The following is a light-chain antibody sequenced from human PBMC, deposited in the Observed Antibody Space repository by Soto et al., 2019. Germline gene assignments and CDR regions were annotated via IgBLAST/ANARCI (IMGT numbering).Light chain of an antibody. V-gene: IGKV3-20*01. Sequence: EILLTQSPDSLSLSPGDRATLSCRASQSFSSTFFAWYQQKPGQAPRLLIYGASSRATGIPDRFSGSGSGTDSTLTISRLEPEDFEVYYCQQYASSVTFGQGTKVEIK. CDR3: QQYASSVT. CDR2: GAS. J-gene: IGKJ1*01. CDR1: QSFSSTF.